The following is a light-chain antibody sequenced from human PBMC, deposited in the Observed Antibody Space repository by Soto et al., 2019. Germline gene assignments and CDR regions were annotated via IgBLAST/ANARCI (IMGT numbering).Light chain of an antibody. Sequence: EIVLTQSPATLSLSPGERATLSCRASQSVSSYLAWYQQKPGQAPRLLIYDASNRATGIPARFSGIGSGTDFTLTISSLEPEDFAVYYCQQRSNWPRGVTFGPGTKVDIK. V-gene: IGKV3-11*01. J-gene: IGKJ3*01. CDR2: DAS. CDR1: QSVSSY. CDR3: QQRSNWPRGVT.